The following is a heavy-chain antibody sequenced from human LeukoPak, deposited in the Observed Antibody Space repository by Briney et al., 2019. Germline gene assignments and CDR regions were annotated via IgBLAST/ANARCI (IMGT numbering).Heavy chain of an antibody. CDR2: VYYTGNT. CDR3: ARVSVWDGANSGRYFFDY. V-gene: IGHV4-59*01. J-gene: IGHJ4*02. D-gene: IGHD4-23*01. Sequence: PSETLSLTCTVSGGSISGYYWSWIRQPPGKGLEWIGFVYYTGNTNYNPSLKSRVTISVDTSKNQFSLNLNSVTAADTAVYYCARVSVWDGANSGRYFFDYWGQGTLVTVSS. CDR1: GGSISGYY.